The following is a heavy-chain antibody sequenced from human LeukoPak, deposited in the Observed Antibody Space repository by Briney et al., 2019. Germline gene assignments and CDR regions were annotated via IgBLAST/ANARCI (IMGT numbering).Heavy chain of an antibody. CDR3: AKAAKFYYGSETYYFDY. V-gene: IGHV4-59*01. J-gene: IGHJ4*02. CDR2: IYHSGTS. D-gene: IGHD3-10*01. CDR1: SASISTYY. Sequence: SETLSLTCTVSSASISTYYWSWIRQPPGKGLEWIGYIYHSGTSNYNPSLKSRVTMSVDTSKSQFSLSLSSVTSADTAVYYCAKAAKFYYGSETYYFDYWGQGILVTVSS.